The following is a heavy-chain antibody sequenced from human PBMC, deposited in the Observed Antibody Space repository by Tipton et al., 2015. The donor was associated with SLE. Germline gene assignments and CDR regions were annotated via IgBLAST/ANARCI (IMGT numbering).Heavy chain of an antibody. CDR2: ISGTSTYI. Sequence: SLRLSCAASGFTFKTYSMSWVRQSPGKGLEWVSFISGTSTYIDYADSVKGRFTISRDNAKNLLFLQMNSLRPQDTAFYYCAKAMEYYYDYYGMDVWGQGTTVTVSS. V-gene: IGHV3-21*04. CDR3: AKAMEYYYDYYGMDV. CDR1: GFTFKTYS. D-gene: IGHD3-3*01. J-gene: IGHJ6*02.